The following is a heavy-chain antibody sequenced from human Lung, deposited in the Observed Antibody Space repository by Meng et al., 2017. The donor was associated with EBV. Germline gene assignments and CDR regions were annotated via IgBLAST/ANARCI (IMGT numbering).Heavy chain of an antibody. CDR3: ARSIFSNDFFN. CDR2: INPSSGGT. Sequence: VQLVQSGAEGKKPGASVKVSCKASGYMFTDYYNHWVRQAPGQGLAWMGRINPSSGGTDYAQKFQGRVTMTRDTSISTAYMELTSLRSDDTAIYYCARSIFSNDFFNWGQGTLVTVSS. V-gene: IGHV1-2*06. J-gene: IGHJ4*02. CDR1: GYMFTDYY. D-gene: IGHD2-21*02.